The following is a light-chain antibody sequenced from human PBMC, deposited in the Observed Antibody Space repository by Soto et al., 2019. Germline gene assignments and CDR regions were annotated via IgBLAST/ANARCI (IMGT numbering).Light chain of an antibody. V-gene: IGKV4-1*01. Sequence: DIVMTQSPDSLAVSLGERATINCKSSQSILYSPNNKNYVAWYQQKPGQPPKLLIYWASTRESGVPDRFSGSGSGTEFPLTISSLQAEDVAVYFCQQYSCSPAVTFGGGTKVEIK. CDR1: QSILYSPNNKNY. J-gene: IGKJ4*01. CDR2: WAS. CDR3: QQYSCSPAVT.